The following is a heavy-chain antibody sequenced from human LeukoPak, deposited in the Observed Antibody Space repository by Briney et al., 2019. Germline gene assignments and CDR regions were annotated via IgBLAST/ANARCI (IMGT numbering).Heavy chain of an antibody. D-gene: IGHD3-16*01. CDR1: GYTFTSYG. CDR2: ISAYNGNT. Sequence: GASVKVSCKASGYTFTSYGISWVRQAPGQGLEWMGWISAYNGNTNYAQKLQGRVTMTTDTSTSTAYMELRSLRSDDTAVYYCARDPLAFYDYVWVGDYYYGMDVWGQGTTVTVSS. CDR3: ARDPLAFYDYVWVGDYYYGMDV. V-gene: IGHV1-18*01. J-gene: IGHJ6*02.